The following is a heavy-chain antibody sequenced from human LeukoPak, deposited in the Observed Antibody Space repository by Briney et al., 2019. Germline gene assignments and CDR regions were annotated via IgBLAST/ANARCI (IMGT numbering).Heavy chain of an antibody. CDR2: IYYSGST. Sequence: SETLSLTCTVSGGSISSYYWSRIRQPPGKGLEWIGHIYYSGSTNYNPSLKSRVTISVDTSKNQFSLKLSSVTAADTAVYYCARAEDDYGDFLFDYWGQGTLVTVSS. D-gene: IGHD4-17*01. V-gene: IGHV4-59*01. CDR1: GGSISSYY. CDR3: ARAEDDYGDFLFDY. J-gene: IGHJ4*02.